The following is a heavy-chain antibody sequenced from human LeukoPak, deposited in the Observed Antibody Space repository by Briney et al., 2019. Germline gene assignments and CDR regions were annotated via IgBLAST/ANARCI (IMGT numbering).Heavy chain of an antibody. CDR1: GYTFTSYG. CDR2: ISAYNGNT. V-gene: IGHV1-18*01. CDR3: ARDGYCSSTSCYNNWFDR. Sequence: GASVKVSCKASGYTFTSYGISWVRQAPGQGLEWMGWISAYNGNTNYAQKLQGRVTMTTDTSTSTAYMELRSLRSDDTAVYYCARDGYCSSTSCYNNWFDRWGQGTLVTVSS. D-gene: IGHD2-2*02. J-gene: IGHJ5*02.